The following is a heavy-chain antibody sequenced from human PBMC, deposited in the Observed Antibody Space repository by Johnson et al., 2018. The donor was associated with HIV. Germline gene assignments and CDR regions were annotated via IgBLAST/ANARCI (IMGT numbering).Heavy chain of an antibody. CDR2: LKSKTEGGTR. D-gene: IGHD3-22*01. J-gene: IGHJ3*02. CDR1: GFSVSGNY. CDR3: TTYRGYYDRSGYSRPFDI. V-gene: IGHV3-15*05. Sequence: VQLVESGGGLIQPGGSLRVSCAASGFSVSGNYMSWVRQAPGKGLQWVGRLKSKTEGGTRDYAAPVKGRFTISRDDSNNTLNLQMNSLKTEDTAVYYCTTYRGYYDRSGYSRPFDIWGQGTMVIVSS.